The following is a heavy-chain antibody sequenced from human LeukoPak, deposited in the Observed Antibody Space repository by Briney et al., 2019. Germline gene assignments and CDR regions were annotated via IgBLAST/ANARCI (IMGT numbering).Heavy chain of an antibody. V-gene: IGHV3-21*01. D-gene: IGHD4-11*01. Sequence: GGSLRLSCAASGFTFSSYSMNWVRQAPGKGLEWVSSISSSSSYIYYADSVKGRFTISRDNAKNSLYLQMNSLRAEDTAVYYCGRERAVTTGKRSYYYYYMEVWAKGPRSPSP. CDR1: GFTFSSYS. CDR3: GRERAVTTGKRSYYYYYMEV. J-gene: IGHJ6*03. CDR2: ISSSSSYI.